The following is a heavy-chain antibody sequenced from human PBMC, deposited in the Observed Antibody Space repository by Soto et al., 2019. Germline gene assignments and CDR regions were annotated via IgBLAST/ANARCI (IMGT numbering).Heavy chain of an antibody. J-gene: IGHJ5*01. Sequence: SETLSLTCTVSGGSISSGDYYWSWIRQPPGKGLEWIGYIYYSGSTYYNPSLKSRVTISVDTSKNQFSLKLSSVTAADTAVYYCARDSGYSGYDWFDYWGQGTLVTVSS. CDR3: ARDSGYSGYDWFDY. V-gene: IGHV4-30-4*01. D-gene: IGHD5-12*01. CDR1: GGSISSGDYY. CDR2: IYYSGST.